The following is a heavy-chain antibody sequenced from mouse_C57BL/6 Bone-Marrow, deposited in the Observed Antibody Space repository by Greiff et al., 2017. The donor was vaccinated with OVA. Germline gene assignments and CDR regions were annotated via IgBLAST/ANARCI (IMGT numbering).Heavy chain of an antibody. CDR2: ISYDGSN. V-gene: IGHV3-6*01. CDR3: ARDYYSYFDY. CDR1: GYSITSGYY. Sequence: EVKLLESGPGLVKPSQSLSLTCSVTGYSITSGYYWNWIRQFPGNKLEWMGYISYDGSNNYNPSLKNRISITRDTSKNQFFLKLNSVTTEDTATYYCARDYYSYFDYWGQGTTLTVSS. D-gene: IGHD1-1*01. J-gene: IGHJ2*01.